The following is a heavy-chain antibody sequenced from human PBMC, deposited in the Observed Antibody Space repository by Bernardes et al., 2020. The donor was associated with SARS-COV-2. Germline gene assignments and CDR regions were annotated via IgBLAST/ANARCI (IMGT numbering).Heavy chain of an antibody. CDR3: ARGGTIFGVVIMH. J-gene: IGHJ4*02. Sequence: GGSLRRSCTASGFTFSSYWMSWVRQAPGKGLEWVTNIKEDGREKYYVDSVKGRFPISSDNAKNSLYLQMNSLGGEDTAVYYCARGGTIFGVVIMHWGQGTLVTVSS. D-gene: IGHD3-3*01. V-gene: IGHV3-7*01. CDR1: GFTFSSYW. CDR2: IKEDGREK.